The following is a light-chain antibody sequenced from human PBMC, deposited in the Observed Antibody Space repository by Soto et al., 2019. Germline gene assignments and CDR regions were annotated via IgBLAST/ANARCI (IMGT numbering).Light chain of an antibody. Sequence: EIVLTQSPGTLSLSPGERSTLAFRSSQSVSSSYLAWYQQKPGQAPGLLIYAASSRATGIPDRFSGSGSGTDFTLTISRLEPEDVAVYFCQQYSTSPWTFGQGTKVDI. J-gene: IGKJ1*01. CDR2: AAS. CDR1: QSVSSSY. CDR3: QQYSTSPWT. V-gene: IGKV3-20*01.